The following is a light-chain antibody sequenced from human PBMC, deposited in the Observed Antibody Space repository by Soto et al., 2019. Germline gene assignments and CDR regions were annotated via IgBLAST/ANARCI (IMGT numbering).Light chain of an antibody. V-gene: IGKV3-20*01. J-gene: IGKJ2*01. Sequence: EIVLTQSPGTLSFSPGERATLSCRASQSVSSSYLAWYQQKPGQAPRLLIYGASSRATGIPDRFSGSGSGKDFTLTISRLEPEDVAVYYCQQYGISPGTFGQGTKLEIK. CDR2: GAS. CDR3: QQYGISPGT. CDR1: QSVSSSY.